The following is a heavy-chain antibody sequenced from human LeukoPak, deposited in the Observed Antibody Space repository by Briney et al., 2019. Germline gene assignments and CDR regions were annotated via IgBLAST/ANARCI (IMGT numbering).Heavy chain of an antibody. V-gene: IGHV1-2*02. CDR3: ARAAIAVAGDYHYHYMDV. CDR1: GYTFTGHY. CDR2: ISPNSGDT. D-gene: IGHD6-19*01. J-gene: IGHJ6*03. Sequence: SVKVSCKASGYTFTGHYMHWVRQAPGQGLEWMGWISPNSGDTDYQGRVTMTRDTSISTAYMELSRLRSDDTAVYYCARAAIAVAGDYHYHYMDVWGKGTTVTVSS.